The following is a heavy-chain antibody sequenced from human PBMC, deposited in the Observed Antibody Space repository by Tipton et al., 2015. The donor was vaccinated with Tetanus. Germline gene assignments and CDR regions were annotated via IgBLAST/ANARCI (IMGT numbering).Heavy chain of an antibody. V-gene: IGHV4-31*03. CDR1: GGSISSGGYY. Sequence: TLSLTCTVSGGSISSGGYYWSWIRQHPGKGLEWIGYIYYSGSTYYNPSLKSRVPISVDTSKNQFSLKLSSVTAADTAVYYCARVSYSGSYWGYYYGMDVWGQGTTVTVSS. D-gene: IGHD1-26*01. CDR2: IYYSGST. J-gene: IGHJ6*02. CDR3: ARVSYSGSYWGYYYGMDV.